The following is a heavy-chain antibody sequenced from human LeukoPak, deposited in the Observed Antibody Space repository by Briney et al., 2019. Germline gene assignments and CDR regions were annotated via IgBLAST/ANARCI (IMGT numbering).Heavy chain of an antibody. CDR2: IIPIFGTA. V-gene: IGHV1-69*13. D-gene: IGHD1-14*01. J-gene: IGHJ4*02. CDR3: ARKTRGSGSWYFDY. Sequence: GASVKVSCKASGGTFSSYAISWVRQAPGQGLEWMGGIIPIFGTANYAQKFQGRVTITADESTSTAYMELSSLRSEDTAVYYCARKTRGSGSWYFDYWGQGTLVTVSS. CDR1: GGTFSSYA.